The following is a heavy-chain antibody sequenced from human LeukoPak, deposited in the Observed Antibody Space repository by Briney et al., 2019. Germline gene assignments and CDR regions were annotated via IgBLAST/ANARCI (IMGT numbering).Heavy chain of an antibody. J-gene: IGHJ4*02. CDR2: ISYDGSNK. CDR1: GFTFSSYA. V-gene: IGHV3-30*01. D-gene: IGHD3-3*01. CDR3: ATGITIFGVVPIWEDY. Sequence: GRSLRLSCAASGFTFSSYAMHWVRQAPGKGLEWVAVISYDGSNKYYADSVKGRFTISRDNSKNTLYLRMNSLRAEDTAVYYCATGITIFGVVPIWEDYWGQGTLVTVSS.